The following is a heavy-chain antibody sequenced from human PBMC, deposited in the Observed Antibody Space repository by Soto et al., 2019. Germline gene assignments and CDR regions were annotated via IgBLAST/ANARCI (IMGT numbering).Heavy chain of an antibody. Sequence: EASVKVSCKASGGTFSSYAISWVRQAPGQGLEWMGGIIPIFGTGNYAQKFQGRVTITADESTSTAYMELSSLRSEDTAVYYCARARTSSCPVGCWFDPWGQGTLVTVSS. V-gene: IGHV1-69*13. CDR3: ARARTSSCPVGCWFDP. D-gene: IGHD2-15*01. CDR2: IIPIFGTG. CDR1: GGTFSSYA. J-gene: IGHJ5*02.